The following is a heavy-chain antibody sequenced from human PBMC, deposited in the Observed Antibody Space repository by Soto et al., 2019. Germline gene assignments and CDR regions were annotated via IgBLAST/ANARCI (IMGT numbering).Heavy chain of an antibody. V-gene: IGHV5-10-1*01. D-gene: IGHD3-10*01. CDR1: GDSFTTFW. CDR3: ASHLYGNRTYLEAFEV. Sequence: GESLNSSCNVSGDSFTTFWIRWVRQMPEKGLEWMGRLDAADSCTNYNPSFQGHVTISFDKSINTAYLQGSSVKASDTAIHYCASHLYGNRTYLEAFEVWGQATMVPVSS. CDR2: LDAADSCT. J-gene: IGHJ3*01.